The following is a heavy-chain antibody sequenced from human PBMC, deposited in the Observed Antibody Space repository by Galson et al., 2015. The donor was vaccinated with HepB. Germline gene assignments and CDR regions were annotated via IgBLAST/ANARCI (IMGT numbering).Heavy chain of an antibody. J-gene: IGHJ6*02. CDR2: ISAYNGNT. CDR3: AKEKWLVLQGSRYYYGMDV. V-gene: IGHV1-18*01. D-gene: IGHD6-19*01. CDR1: GYTFTSYG. Sequence: SVKVSCKASGYTFTSYGISWVRQAPGQGLEWMGWISAYNGNTNYAQKLQGRVTMTTDTSTSTAYMELRSLRSDDTAVYYCAKEKWLVLQGSRYYYGMDVWGQGTTVTVSS.